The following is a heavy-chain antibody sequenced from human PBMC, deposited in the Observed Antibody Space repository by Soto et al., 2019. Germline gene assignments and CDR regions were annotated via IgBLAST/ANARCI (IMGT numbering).Heavy chain of an antibody. Sequence: SETLSRTGADDGGSCTGSYWSWIIQPPGHGLEWIGEINHSGSTNYNPSLKSRVTISVDTSKNQFSLKLSSVTAADTAVYYCARASKTVTTFGVFDKGNYYMDVWGKGTTVT. D-gene: IGHD3-16*01. CDR1: GGSCTGSY. V-gene: IGHV4-34*01. CDR2: INHSGST. CDR3: ARASKTVTTFGVFDKGNYYMDV. J-gene: IGHJ6*03.